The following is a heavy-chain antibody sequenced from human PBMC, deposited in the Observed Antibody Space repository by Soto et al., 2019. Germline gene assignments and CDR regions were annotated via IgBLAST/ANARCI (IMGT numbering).Heavy chain of an antibody. CDR2: IDPSDSYT. J-gene: IGHJ4*02. Sequence: PGESLKISCKGSGYSFTSYWISWVRQMPGKGLEWMGRIDPSDSYTNYSPSFQGHVTISADKSISTAYLQWSSLKASDTAMYYCARHPSPTTFGVVEFDYWGQGTQVTV. CDR3: ARHPSPTTFGVVEFDY. CDR1: GYSFTSYW. D-gene: IGHD3-3*01. V-gene: IGHV5-10-1*01.